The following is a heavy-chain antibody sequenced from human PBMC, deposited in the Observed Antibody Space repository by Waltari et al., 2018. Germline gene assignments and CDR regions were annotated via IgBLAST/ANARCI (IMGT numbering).Heavy chain of an antibody. J-gene: IGHJ3*02. Sequence: QLQLQGSGPGLVKPSDTLSLPCPVSGRSISRSLYSWAWFRQPPGKGLEWIGSIYYSGSTYYNPSLKSRVTISVDTSKNQFSLKLSSVTAADTAVYYCARVEGTGGYLDAFDIWGQGTMVTVSS. V-gene: IGHV4-39*07. CDR2: IYYSGST. D-gene: IGHD5-18*01. CDR1: GRSISRSLYS. CDR3: ARVEGTGGYLDAFDI.